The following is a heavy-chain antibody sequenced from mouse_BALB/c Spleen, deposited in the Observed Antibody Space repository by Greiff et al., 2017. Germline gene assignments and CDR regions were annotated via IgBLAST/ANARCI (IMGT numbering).Heavy chain of an antibody. J-gene: IGHJ3*01. CDR1: GYTFSSYW. D-gene: IGHD2-14*01. CDR3: ARYYRYDVTWFAY. Sequence: VKLMESGAELMKPGASVKISCKATGYTFSSYWIEWVKQRPGHGLEWIGEILPGSGSTNYNEKFKGKATFTADTSSNTAYMQLSSLTSEDSAVYYCARYYRYDVTWFAYWGQGTLVTVSA. CDR2: ILPGSGST. V-gene: IGHV1-9*01.